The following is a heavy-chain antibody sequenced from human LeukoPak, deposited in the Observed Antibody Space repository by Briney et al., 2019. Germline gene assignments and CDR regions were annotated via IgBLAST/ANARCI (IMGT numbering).Heavy chain of an antibody. V-gene: IGHV3-23*01. Sequence: GGSLSLSCAASRFTFSSFAMYWVRQAPGKGLEWVSAISDSGGNTYYADSVKGRFTISRDNSKNTLYLQMNSLRVEDTAVYYCAKGSRNTGFDYWGQGTLVTVSS. CDR2: ISDSGGNT. CDR1: RFTFSSFA. J-gene: IGHJ4*02. D-gene: IGHD1-26*01. CDR3: AKGSRNTGFDY.